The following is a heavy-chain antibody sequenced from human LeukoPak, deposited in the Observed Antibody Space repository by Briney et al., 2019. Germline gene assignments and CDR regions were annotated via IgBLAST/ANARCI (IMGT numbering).Heavy chain of an antibody. V-gene: IGHV3-23*01. CDR1: GFTFTTYA. CDR3: MKGLERHAVNIWFPFDF. CDR2: IAASGDRT. D-gene: IGHD3-9*01. Sequence: PGGSLRLSCAASGFTFTTYALNWVRQSPGKGLEWVSVIAASGDRTFYADSVKGRFTITRDNSKGTLYLQMNSLRAEDTALYYCMKGLERHAVNIWFPFDFWGQGTLVTVSS. J-gene: IGHJ3*01.